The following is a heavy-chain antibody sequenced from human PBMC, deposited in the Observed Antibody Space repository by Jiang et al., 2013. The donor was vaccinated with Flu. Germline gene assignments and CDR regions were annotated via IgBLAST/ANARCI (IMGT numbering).Heavy chain of an antibody. Sequence: LLKPSETLSLTCDVSGGSFSGNYWSWIRQPPGKGLEWIGEINHSGSTNYNPSLKSRVTISVDTSKNQFSLKLSSVTAADTAVYYCARRYFDDRPPDYWGQGTLVTVSS. J-gene: IGHJ4*02. D-gene: IGHD3-9*01. CDR1: GGSFSGNY. V-gene: IGHV4-34*01. CDR2: INHSGST. CDR3: ARRYFDDRPPDY.